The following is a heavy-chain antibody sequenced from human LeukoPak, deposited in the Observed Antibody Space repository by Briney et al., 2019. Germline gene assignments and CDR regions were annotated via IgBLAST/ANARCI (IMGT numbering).Heavy chain of an antibody. CDR3: ARAKSAGYYDSSGYYPYGY. CDR1: GGSFGGYY. CDR2: INHSGCT. Sequence: SETLSLTGAVYGGSFGGYYWSWIRQPPGKGLEWIGEINHSGCTNYNPSLKSRVTISVDTSKNQFSLKLSSVTAADTAVYYCARAKSAGYYDSSGYYPYGYWGQGTLVTVSS. V-gene: IGHV4-34*01. J-gene: IGHJ4*02. D-gene: IGHD3-22*01.